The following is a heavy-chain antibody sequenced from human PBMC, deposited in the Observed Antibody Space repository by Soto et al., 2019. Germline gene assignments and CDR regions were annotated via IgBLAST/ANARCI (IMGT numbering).Heavy chain of an antibody. CDR3: ENGFRDYYYTSGYYLDY. CDR2: ISYDGSNK. Sequence: QVQLVESGGGVVQPGRSLRLSCAASGFTFSDFGMHWVRQAPGKGLEWVAVISYDGSNKYYADSVKGRFTISRDNSKTTLYLQMNSLRPEDTAVYYCENGFRDYYYTSGYYLDYWGQGTLVTVSS. J-gene: IGHJ4*02. D-gene: IGHD3-22*01. V-gene: IGHV3-30*18. CDR1: GFTFSDFG.